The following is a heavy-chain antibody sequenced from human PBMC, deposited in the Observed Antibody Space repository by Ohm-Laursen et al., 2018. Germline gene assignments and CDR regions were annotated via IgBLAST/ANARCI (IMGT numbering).Heavy chain of an antibody. Sequence: SLRLSCAASGFSFSSYNMNWVRQAPGKGLELVARSRDKANSYTTAYVASVKGRFSISRDDSENSLYLQMNSLKTEDTAVYYCARTRNFQPYDVWGQGTMVIVSS. J-gene: IGHJ3*01. D-gene: IGHD2/OR15-2a*01. CDR2: SRDKANSYTT. V-gene: IGHV3-72*01. CDR3: ARTRNFQPYDV. CDR1: GFSFSSYN.